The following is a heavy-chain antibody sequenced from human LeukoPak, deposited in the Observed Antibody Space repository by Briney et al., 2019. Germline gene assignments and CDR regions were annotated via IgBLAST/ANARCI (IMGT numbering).Heavy chain of an antibody. CDR3: ARSVARPGYFDY. V-gene: IGHV3-33*01. Sequence: GGSLRLSCAASGFTFSSYGMHWVRQAPGKGLEWVAVIWYDGSNKYYADSVKGRFTISRDNSKSTLYLQMNSLRAEDTAVYYCARSVARPGYFDYWGQGTLVTVSS. CDR1: GFTFSSYG. J-gene: IGHJ4*02. CDR2: IWYDGSNK. D-gene: IGHD5-12*01.